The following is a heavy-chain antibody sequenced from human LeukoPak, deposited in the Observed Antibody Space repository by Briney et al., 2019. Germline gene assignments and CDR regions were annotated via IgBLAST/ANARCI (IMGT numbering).Heavy chain of an antibody. J-gene: IGHJ6*03. Sequence: PSETLSLTCTVSGGSISSYYWSRIRQPPGKGLEWIGYIYYSGSTNYNPSLKSRVTISVDTSKNQFSLKLSSVTAADTAVYYCARHESPLGYYYYMDVWGKGTTVTVSS. CDR3: ARHESPLGYYYYMDV. D-gene: IGHD7-27*01. V-gene: IGHV4-59*08. CDR2: IYYSGST. CDR1: GGSISSYY.